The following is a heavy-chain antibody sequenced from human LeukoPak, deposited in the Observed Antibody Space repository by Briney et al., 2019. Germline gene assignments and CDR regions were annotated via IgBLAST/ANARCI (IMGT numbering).Heavy chain of an antibody. CDR2: IKHDGSEK. CDR3: ARRIHYYYSGAYYSDW. CDR1: GFTFSSHW. Sequence: GGSLRLSCAASGFTFSSHWMSWVRQAPGKGLEWVANIKHDGSEKYYVDSVKGRFTISRDNANNSLYLQMSTLRAEDTAVYYCARRIHYYYSGAYYSDWWGQGTLVTVSS. V-gene: IGHV3-7*01. D-gene: IGHD3-22*01. J-gene: IGHJ4*02.